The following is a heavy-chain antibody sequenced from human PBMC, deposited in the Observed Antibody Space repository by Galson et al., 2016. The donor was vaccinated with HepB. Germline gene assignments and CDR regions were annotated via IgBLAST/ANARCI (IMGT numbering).Heavy chain of an antibody. CDR1: GFTVSTYY. CDR2: IYTDGET. D-gene: IGHD3-10*01. V-gene: IGHV3-53*05. J-gene: IGHJ6*02. CDR3: ARYRFFFGSGSYSLRRGYYHGMDV. Sequence: SLRLSCAVSGFTVSTYYMSWVRQAPGKGLEWVSVIYTDGETHFADSVKGRFSISRDISRNTLYLQMNSLRVEDTALYYCARYRFFFGSGSYSLRRGYYHGMDVCGQGTTVTVAS.